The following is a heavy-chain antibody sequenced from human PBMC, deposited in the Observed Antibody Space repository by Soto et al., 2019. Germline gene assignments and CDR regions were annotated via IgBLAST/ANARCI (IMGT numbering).Heavy chain of an antibody. CDR1: GFTFSSYA. D-gene: IGHD2-2*01. CDR2: ISGSGGST. CDR3: AKAMIPYCSSTSCLIDY. Sequence: GGSLRLSCAASGFTFSSYAMSWVRQAPGKGLEWVSAISGSGGSTYYADSVKGRFTISRDNSKNTLYLQMNGLRAEDTAVYYCAKAMIPYCSSTSCLIDYWGQGTLVTVSS. V-gene: IGHV3-23*01. J-gene: IGHJ4*02.